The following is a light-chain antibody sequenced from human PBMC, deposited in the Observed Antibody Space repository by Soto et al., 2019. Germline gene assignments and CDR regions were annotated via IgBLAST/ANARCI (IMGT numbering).Light chain of an antibody. CDR1: QSVSSN. Sequence: EIVMTQSPATLSVSPGERATLSCRASQSVSSNLAWYQQKPGQAPRFLIYGASTRATGIPARFSGSGSGTEFTLTISSLQSEDFAVYYCQQYNNWPPSITFGQGTRLEIK. V-gene: IGKV3-15*01. CDR2: GAS. CDR3: QQYNNWPPSIT. J-gene: IGKJ5*01.